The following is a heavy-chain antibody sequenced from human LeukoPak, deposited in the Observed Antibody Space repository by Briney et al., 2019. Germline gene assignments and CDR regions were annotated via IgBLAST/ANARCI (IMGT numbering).Heavy chain of an antibody. CDR3: ARHLIVGATEGAFDI. D-gene: IGHD1-26*01. Sequence: PPGGSLRLSCAASGFTVSSNYMSWVRQAPGKGLEWVSVIYSGGSTYYADSVKGRFTISRDNSKNTLYLQMNGLRAEDTAVYYCARHLIVGATEGAFDIWGQGTMVTVSS. CDR2: IYSGGST. CDR1: GFTVSSNY. J-gene: IGHJ3*02. V-gene: IGHV3-66*02.